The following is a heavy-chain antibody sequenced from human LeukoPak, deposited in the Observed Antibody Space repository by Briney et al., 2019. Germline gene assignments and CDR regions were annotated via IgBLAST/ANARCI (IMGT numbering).Heavy chain of an antibody. CDR2: IIPIFGTA. V-gene: IGHV1-69*06. CDR3: ARGPLYCSGGSCYLVY. J-gene: IGHJ4*02. Sequence: SVKVSCKASGGTFSSYAISWVRQAPGQGLEWMGGIIPIFGTANYAQKFQGRVTITADKSTSTAYMELSSLRSEDTAVYYCARGPLYCSGGSCYLVYWGQGTLVTVSS. CDR1: GGTFSSYA. D-gene: IGHD2-15*01.